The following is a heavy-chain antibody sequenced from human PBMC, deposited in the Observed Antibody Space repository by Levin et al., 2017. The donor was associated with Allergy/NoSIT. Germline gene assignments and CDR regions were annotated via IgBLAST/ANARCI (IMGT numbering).Heavy chain of an antibody. V-gene: IGHV3-15*01. J-gene: IGHJ4*02. CDR1: GFTFSNAW. D-gene: IGHD1-26*01. CDR2: IKSKTDGGTT. CDR3: TTHPLVGASDFDY. Sequence: GGSLRLSCAASGFTFSNAWMSWVRQAPGKGLEWVGRIKSKTDGGTTDYAAPVKGRFTISRDDSKNTLYLQMNSLKTEDTAVYYCTTHPLVGASDFDYWGQGTLVTVSS.